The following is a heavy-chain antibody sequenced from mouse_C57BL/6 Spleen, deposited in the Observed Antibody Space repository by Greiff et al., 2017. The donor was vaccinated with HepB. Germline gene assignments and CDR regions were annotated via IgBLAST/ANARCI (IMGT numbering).Heavy chain of an antibody. CDR2: INSDGGST. CDR3: ARRGYYGSSSYWYFDV. V-gene: IGHV5-2*01. CDR1: EYEFPSHD. Sequence: EVTLVESGGGLVQPGESLKLSCESNEYEFPSHDMSWVRKTPEKRLELVAAINSDGGSTYYPDTMERRFIISRDNTKKTLYLQMSSLRSEDTALYYCARRGYYGSSSYWYFDVWGTGTTVTVSS. J-gene: IGHJ1*03. D-gene: IGHD1-1*01.